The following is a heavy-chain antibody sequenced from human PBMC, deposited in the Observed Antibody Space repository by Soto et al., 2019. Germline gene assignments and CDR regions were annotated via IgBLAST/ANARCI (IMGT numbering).Heavy chain of an antibody. CDR2: IWYDGSNK. V-gene: IGHV3-33*01. J-gene: IGHJ4*02. D-gene: IGHD3-22*01. CDR3: ARAYDSSGYPNFDY. Sequence: QVQLVESGGGVVQPGRSLRLSCAASGFTLSSYGMHWVRQAPGKGLEWVAVIWYDGSNKYYADSVKGRFTISRDNSKNTLYLQMNSLRAEDTAVYYCARAYDSSGYPNFDYWGQGTLVTVSS. CDR1: GFTLSSYG.